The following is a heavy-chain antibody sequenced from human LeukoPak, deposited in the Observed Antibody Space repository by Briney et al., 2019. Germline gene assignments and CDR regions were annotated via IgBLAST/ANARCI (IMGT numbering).Heavy chain of an antibody. J-gene: IGHJ6*03. V-gene: IGHV1-18*01. CDR2: ISAYNGNT. D-gene: IGHD3-10*01. CDR1: GYTFTSYG. Sequence: GASVKVSCKASGYTFTSYGISWVRQAPGQGLEWMGWISAYNGNTNYAQKLQGRVTMTTDTSTSTAYMELRSLRSDDTAVYYCARRISSGRLGENGLIGYYYYMDVWGKGTTVTISS. CDR3: ARRISSGRLGENGLIGYYYYMDV.